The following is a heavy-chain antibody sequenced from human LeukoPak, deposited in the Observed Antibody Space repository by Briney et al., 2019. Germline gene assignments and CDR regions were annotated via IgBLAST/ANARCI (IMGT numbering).Heavy chain of an antibody. CDR1: GFTFSSYA. V-gene: IGHV3-64*01. CDR2: ISSNGGST. D-gene: IGHD6-13*01. CDR3: AKDPRRYSRTGGYFEY. Sequence: GGSLRLSCAASGFTFSSYAMHWVRQAPGKGLESVSAISSNGGSTYYANSVKGRFTISRDNSKNTLYLQVNSLRAEDTAVYYCAKDPRRYSRTGGYFEYRGQGTLVTVSS. J-gene: IGHJ4*02.